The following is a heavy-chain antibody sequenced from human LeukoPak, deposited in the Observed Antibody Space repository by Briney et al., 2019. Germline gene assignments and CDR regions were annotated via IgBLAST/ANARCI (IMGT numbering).Heavy chain of an antibody. CDR3: ARDDYVSAWRPFDY. CDR2: ISTLSSSI. J-gene: IGHJ4*02. CDR1: GFTFTGYT. D-gene: IGHD6-19*01. V-gene: IGHV3-21*06. Sequence: GGSLRLSCVGSGFTFTGYTMNWVRQAPGKGLEWVSSISTLSSSIYYADSVKGRFTISRDNAKNSLYLHMNTLRAEDTAFYYCARDDYVSAWRPFDYWGQGTLVTVSS.